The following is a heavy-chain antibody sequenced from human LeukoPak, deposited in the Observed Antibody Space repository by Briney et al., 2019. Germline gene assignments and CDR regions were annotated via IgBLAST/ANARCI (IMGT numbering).Heavy chain of an antibody. CDR2: ISSSGSTI. V-gene: IGHV3-11*01. CDR3: ARAPCGGGDYGMDL. D-gene: IGHD6-25*01. Sequence: MTGGSLRLSCAASGFTFSDYYMSWIRQAPGKGLEWVSYISSSGSTIYYADSVKGRFTISRDNAKNSLYLQMTSLRAQDTAVDYCARAPCGGGDYGMDLWGQGTTVTVSS. CDR1: GFTFSDYY. J-gene: IGHJ6*02.